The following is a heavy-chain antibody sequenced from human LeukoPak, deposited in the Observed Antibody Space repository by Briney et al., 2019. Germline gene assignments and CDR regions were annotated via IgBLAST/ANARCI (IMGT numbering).Heavy chain of an antibody. V-gene: IGHV4-59*12. Sequence: SETLSLTCTVSGGSISSYYWSWIRQPPGKGLEWIGYIYYSGSTYYNPSLKSRVTISVDRSKNQFSLKLSSVTAADTAVYYCARAIGGNYYDSSGPRFDPWGQGTLVTVSS. CDR1: GGSISSYY. CDR2: IYYSGST. CDR3: ARAIGGNYYDSSGPRFDP. D-gene: IGHD3-22*01. J-gene: IGHJ5*02.